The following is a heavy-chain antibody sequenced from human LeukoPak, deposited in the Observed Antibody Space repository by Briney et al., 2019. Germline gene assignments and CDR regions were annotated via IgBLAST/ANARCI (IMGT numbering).Heavy chain of an antibody. J-gene: IGHJ4*02. CDR2: IKQDGSEK. CDR3: AGDRWLIAAAGLFDY. V-gene: IGHV3-7*01. D-gene: IGHD6-13*01. CDR1: GFTFSSYW. Sequence: PGGSLRLSCAASGFTFSSYWMSRVRQAPGKGLEWVANIKQDGSEKYYVDSVKGRFTISRDNAKNSLYLQMNSLRAEDTAVYYCAGDRWLIAAAGLFDYWGQGTLVTVSS.